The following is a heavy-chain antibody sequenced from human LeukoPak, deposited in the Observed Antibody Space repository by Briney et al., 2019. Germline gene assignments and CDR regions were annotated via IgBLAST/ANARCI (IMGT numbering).Heavy chain of an antibody. D-gene: IGHD3-10*01. Sequence: GGSLRLSCAASGFTFSSYEMNWVRQAPGKGLEWVSYISSSGSTIYYADSVKGRFTISRDNAKNSLYLQMNSLRAEDTAVYYCARFQLWFGELPYFDYWGQGTLVTVSS. CDR2: ISSSGSTI. J-gene: IGHJ4*02. CDR1: GFTFSSYE. CDR3: ARFQLWFGELPYFDY. V-gene: IGHV3-48*03.